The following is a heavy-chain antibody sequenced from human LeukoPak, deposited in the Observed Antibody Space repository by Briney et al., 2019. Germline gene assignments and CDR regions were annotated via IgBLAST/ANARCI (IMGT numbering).Heavy chain of an antibody. CDR1: GGSISSTNYY. Sequence: SETLSLTCSVSGGSISSTNYYWAWIRQPPGKGLEWIGSIYYSGSTYYNPSLKGRVIISVGTSNNQFSLTVSSVTAADRAVYYCASEVVAAGTDYWGQGTLVTVSS. J-gene: IGHJ4*02. CDR2: IYYSGST. V-gene: IGHV4-39*01. D-gene: IGHD6-13*01. CDR3: ASEVVAAGTDY.